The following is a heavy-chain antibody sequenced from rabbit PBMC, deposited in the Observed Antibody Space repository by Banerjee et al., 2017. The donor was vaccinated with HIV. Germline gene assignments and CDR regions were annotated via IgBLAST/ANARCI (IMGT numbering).Heavy chain of an antibody. J-gene: IGHJ4*01. CDR2: IYTGSSGST. CDR3: ARDLAGVIGWNFNL. D-gene: IGHD4-1*01. CDR1: GIDFSSTYW. Sequence: QEQLEESGGGLVQPEGSLTLTCKASGIDFSSTYWICWVRQAPGKGLEWIACIYTGSSGSTYYASWAKGRFTISKPSSTTVTLQMTSLTAADTASYFCARDLAGVIGWNFNLWGPGTLVTVS. V-gene: IGHV1S45*01.